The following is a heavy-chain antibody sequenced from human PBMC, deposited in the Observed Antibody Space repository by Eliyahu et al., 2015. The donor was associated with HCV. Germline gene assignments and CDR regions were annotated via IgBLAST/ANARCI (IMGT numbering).Heavy chain of an antibody. CDR1: GFSLSTDGVG. D-gene: IGHD3-9*01. V-gene: IGHV2-5*02. CDR2: IYWDDDN. Sequence: QITLKESGPTLVKPTQTLTVTCTFSGFSLSTDGVGVGWIRQPPGXALEWLAVIYWDDDNRYSPSLSSRLSFTRDTSKNQVVLRMTDMGPVDTATYYCAHKSRDILTGRYFDYWGQGALVTVSS. CDR3: AHKSRDILTGRYFDY. J-gene: IGHJ4*02.